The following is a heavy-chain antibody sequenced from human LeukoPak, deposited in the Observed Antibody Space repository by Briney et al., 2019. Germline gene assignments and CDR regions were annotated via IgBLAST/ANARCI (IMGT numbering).Heavy chain of an antibody. CDR2: ITQSGST. J-gene: IGHJ4*02. D-gene: IGHD3-16*02. CDR3: ARGVISWLGELRFDF. Sequence: PSETLPLTCAVYGGSFSGYFWSWIRQPPGKGLEWIGEITQSGSTNYNPSLKSRVTISVDTSKTQFSLKLSSVTAADTAVYYCARGVISWLGELRFDFWGQGTLVTVSS. CDR1: GGSFSGYF. V-gene: IGHV4-34*01.